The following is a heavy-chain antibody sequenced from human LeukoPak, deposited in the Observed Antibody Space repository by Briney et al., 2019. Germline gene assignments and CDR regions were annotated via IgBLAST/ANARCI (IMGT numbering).Heavy chain of an antibody. CDR1: GFTFSTSW. V-gene: IGHV3-74*01. J-gene: IGHJ4*02. CDR3: ARGRPHGNDY. D-gene: IGHD4-23*01. Sequence: AGGSLRLSCTASGFTFSTSWMHWVRQAPGKGLVWVSRMNGDGSNIDYADSVKGRFTISRDNAKNTLYLQMNSLRVEDTAVYYCARGRPHGNDYWGQGTLVTVSS. CDR2: MNGDGSNI.